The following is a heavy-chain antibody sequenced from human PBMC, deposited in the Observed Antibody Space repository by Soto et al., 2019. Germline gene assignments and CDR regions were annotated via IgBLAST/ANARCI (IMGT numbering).Heavy chain of an antibody. Sequence: GSLRLSCAASGFPFSDSYMAWIRQAPGKGLEEIATISSTGSTPYYADSVMGRFTISRDNAQNSLYLEMNNLRAEDTAVYYCARGQQLVANWLDPWGQGILVTVSS. J-gene: IGHJ5*02. V-gene: IGHV3-11*01. D-gene: IGHD6-6*01. CDR3: ARGQQLVANWLDP. CDR1: GFPFSDSY. CDR2: ISSTGSTP.